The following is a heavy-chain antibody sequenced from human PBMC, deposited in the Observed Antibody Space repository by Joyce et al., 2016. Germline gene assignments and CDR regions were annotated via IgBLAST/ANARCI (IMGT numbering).Heavy chain of an antibody. D-gene: IGHD6-19*01. CDR3: AKDARSGYSSGWYDY. CDR2: MRWNSGSI. V-gene: IGHV3-9*01. CDR1: GFTFDDYA. J-gene: IGHJ4*02. Sequence: EVQLVESGGGSVQPGRSLRLSCAFSGFTFDDYAMHWVRQGPGKGLEWVSGMRWNSGSIGYADSVKGRFTISRDNAKNSLYLQMNSLRAEDTALYYCAKDARSGYSSGWYDYWGQGTLVTVSS.